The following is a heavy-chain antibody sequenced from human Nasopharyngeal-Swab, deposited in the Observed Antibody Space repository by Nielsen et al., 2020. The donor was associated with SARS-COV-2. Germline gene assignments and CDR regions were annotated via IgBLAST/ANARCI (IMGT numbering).Heavy chain of an antibody. J-gene: IGHJ6*02. CDR1: GGTLSSYA. Sequence: SVKVSCKASGGTLSSYAISWVRQAPGQGLEWMGGIIPIFGTANYAQKFQGRVTITADESTSTAYMELSSLRSEDTAVYYCARRPYSSSSGDYYYGMDVWGQGTTVTSP. D-gene: IGHD6-6*01. V-gene: IGHV1-69*13. CDR3: ARRPYSSSSGDYYYGMDV. CDR2: IIPIFGTA.